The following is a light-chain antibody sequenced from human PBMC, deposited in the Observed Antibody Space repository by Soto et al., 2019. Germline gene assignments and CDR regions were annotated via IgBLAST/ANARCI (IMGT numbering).Light chain of an antibody. J-gene: IGLJ1*01. V-gene: IGLV2-11*01. Sequence: QSALTQPRSVSGSPGQSVTISCTGTSSDVGDYNYVSWYQQHPGKAPKLMIYDVSKRPSGVPDRFSGSKSGNTASLTISGLQAEDEADYYCCSYAGSYTSFGTGTKLTVL. CDR2: DVS. CDR1: SSDVGDYNY. CDR3: CSYAGSYTS.